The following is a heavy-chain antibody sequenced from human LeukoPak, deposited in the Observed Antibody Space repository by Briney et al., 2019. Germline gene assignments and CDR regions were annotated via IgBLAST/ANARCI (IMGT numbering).Heavy chain of an antibody. CDR1: GFSFSSNS. Sequence: GGSLRLSCAAPGFSFSSNSMHWVRQAPGKGLEWVAVMSRDGVNGYYSESVKGRFTVSSDNSRNTAYLQMSGLSAEDTALYYCVRETLGAGDYWGQGTFVAVSS. D-gene: IGHD1-26*01. CDR2: MSRDGVNG. CDR3: VRETLGAGDY. V-gene: IGHV3-30*03. J-gene: IGHJ4*02.